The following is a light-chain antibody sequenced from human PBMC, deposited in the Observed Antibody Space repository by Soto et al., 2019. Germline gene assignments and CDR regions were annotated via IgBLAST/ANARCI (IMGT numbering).Light chain of an antibody. V-gene: IGLV2-14*01. CDR2: EVT. CDR3: SSYTSSNTLV. Sequence: QSALTQPASVSGSPGQSITISCTGTSSDVGGYNYVSWYQQHPGNAPKLIIYEVTNRPSGVSNRFSGSKSGNTASLTISGLQTEDEADYYCSSYTSSNTLVFGGGTQLTVL. CDR1: SSDVGGYNY. J-gene: IGLJ2*01.